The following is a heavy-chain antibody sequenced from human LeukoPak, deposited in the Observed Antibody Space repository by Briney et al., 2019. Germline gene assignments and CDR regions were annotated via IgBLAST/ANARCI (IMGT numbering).Heavy chain of an antibody. CDR1: GFIFSNYA. J-gene: IGHJ3*02. V-gene: IGHV3-23*01. Sequence: PGGSLRLSCVASGFIFSNYAMNWVRQAPGKGLEWVSAISYSGSSTYCADSVKGRFTISRDNSKNTLYLQMSSLRAEDTAVYHCAKDTIRVYSNKNAFDIWGQGTMVTVSS. D-gene: IGHD2/OR15-2a*01. CDR3: AKDTIRVYSNKNAFDI. CDR2: ISYSGSST.